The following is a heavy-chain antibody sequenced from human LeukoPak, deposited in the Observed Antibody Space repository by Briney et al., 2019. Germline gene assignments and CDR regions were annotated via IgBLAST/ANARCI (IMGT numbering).Heavy chain of an antibody. CDR2: MNPNSGNT. Sequence: ASVKVSCKASGYTFTSYDINWVRQATGQGLEWMGWMNPNSGNTGYAQKFQGRVTMTRDMSTSTVYMELSSLRSEDTAVYYCARDALYSSSSEGDYWGQGTLVTVSS. CDR3: ARDALYSSSSEGDY. J-gene: IGHJ4*02. CDR1: GYTFTSYD. V-gene: IGHV1-8*01. D-gene: IGHD6-6*01.